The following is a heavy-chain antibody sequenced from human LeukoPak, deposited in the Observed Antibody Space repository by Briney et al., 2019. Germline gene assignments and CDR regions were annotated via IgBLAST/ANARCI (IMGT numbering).Heavy chain of an antibody. Sequence: GRSLRLSCAASGFIFSSYGMHWVRQAPGRGLEWVGVISFDGSNKYYADSVKGRFTISRDNSKNTLYLQMNSLGAEDTAVYYCARKPAPADWGQGTLVTVSS. CDR1: GFIFSSYG. CDR2: ISFDGSNK. J-gene: IGHJ4*02. CDR3: ARKPAPAD. V-gene: IGHV3-30*03. D-gene: IGHD6-25*01.